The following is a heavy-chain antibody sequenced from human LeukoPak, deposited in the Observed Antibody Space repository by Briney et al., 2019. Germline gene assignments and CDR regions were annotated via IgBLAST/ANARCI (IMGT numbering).Heavy chain of an antibody. CDR1: GFTFSSYW. V-gene: IGHV3-7*01. Sequence: GGSLRLSCAASGFTFSSYWMSWVRQAPGKGLEWVANIKQDGSEKYYVDSVKGRFTISRDNAKNSLYLQMNSLRAEDTAVYYCARDLPMLGYCSSTSCYLDYWGQGTLVTVSS. CDR3: ARDLPMLGYCSSTSCYLDY. CDR2: IKQDGSEK. J-gene: IGHJ4*02. D-gene: IGHD2-2*01.